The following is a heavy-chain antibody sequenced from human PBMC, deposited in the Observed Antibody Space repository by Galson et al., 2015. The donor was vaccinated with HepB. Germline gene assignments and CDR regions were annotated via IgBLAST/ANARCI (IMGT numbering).Heavy chain of an antibody. J-gene: IGHJ5*02. CDR3: ARELFSDIVVVPAAREGWFDP. CDR1: GYTFTSYG. Sequence: SVKVSCKASGYTFTSYGISWVRQAPGQGLEWMGWISAYNGNTNYAQKLQGRVTMTTDTSTSTAYMELRSLRSDDTAVYYCARELFSDIVVVPAAREGWFDPWGQGTLVTVSS. D-gene: IGHD2-2*01. V-gene: IGHV1-18*04. CDR2: ISAYNGNT.